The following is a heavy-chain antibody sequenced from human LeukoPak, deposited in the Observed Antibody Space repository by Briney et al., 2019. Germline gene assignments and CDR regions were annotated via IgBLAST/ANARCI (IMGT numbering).Heavy chain of an antibody. V-gene: IGHV3-30*02. D-gene: IGHD2-2*01. J-gene: IGHJ4*02. CDR3: AKSSLPRYCSSTSCYGANSHLDY. CDR1: GFTFSSYG. CDR2: IRYDGSNK. Sequence: GGSLRLSCAASGFTFSSYGMHWVRQAPGKGLEGVAFIRYDGSNKYYADSVKGRFTISRDNSKNTLYLQMNSLRAEDTAVYYCAKSSLPRYCSSTSCYGANSHLDYWGQGTLVTVSS.